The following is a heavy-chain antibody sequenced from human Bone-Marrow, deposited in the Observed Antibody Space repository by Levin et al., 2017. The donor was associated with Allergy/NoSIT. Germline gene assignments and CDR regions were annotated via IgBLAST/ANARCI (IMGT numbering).Heavy chain of an antibody. V-gene: IGHV4-34*01. D-gene: IGHD6-19*01. J-gene: IGHJ4*02. Sequence: SETLSLTCAVSGGPFTGYCWTWIRQSPGKGLEWIGEVSQSGIATYNPSLKGRVTISEDPSKNHFSLKLTSVTAADTGLYYCARAIPYFSGWQIDFWCQGALVTVSS. CDR1: GGPFTGYC. CDR3: ARAIPYFSGWQIDF. CDR2: VSQSGIA.